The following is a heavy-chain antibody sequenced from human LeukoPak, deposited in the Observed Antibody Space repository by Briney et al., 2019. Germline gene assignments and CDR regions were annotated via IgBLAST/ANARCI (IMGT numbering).Heavy chain of an antibody. Sequence: GGSLRLSCAASGFTFTTYAMSWVRQAPGRGLGWVSAISNSGGSTYYADSVKGRFTISRDNSKNTLYLQINSLRAEDAAIYYCARRGYGSGSYYFDYWGQGTLVTVSS. D-gene: IGHD3-10*01. CDR1: GFTFTTYA. J-gene: IGHJ4*02. V-gene: IGHV3-23*01. CDR2: ISNSGGST. CDR3: ARRGYGSGSYYFDY.